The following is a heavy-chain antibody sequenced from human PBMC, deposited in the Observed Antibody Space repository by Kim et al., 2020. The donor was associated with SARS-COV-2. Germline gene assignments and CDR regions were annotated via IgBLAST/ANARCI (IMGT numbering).Heavy chain of an antibody. CDR3: AKDKDSGWGGYSWGIFDH. D-gene: IGHD3-10*01. CDR1: GFTLSSYA. CDR2: ISSSGGSS. Sequence: GGSLRLSCAASGFTLSSYAMSWVRQAPGQGLEWVVGISSSGGSSPYADSVKGRFTISRDNSKQSRYLQMNSLRAEDTAVYYCAKDKDSGWGGYSWGIFDHWGQGTLVTVSS. V-gene: IGHV3-23*01. J-gene: IGHJ4*02.